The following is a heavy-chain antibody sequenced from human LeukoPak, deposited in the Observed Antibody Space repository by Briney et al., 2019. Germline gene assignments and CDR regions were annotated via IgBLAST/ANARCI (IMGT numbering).Heavy chain of an antibody. D-gene: IGHD3-10*01. Sequence: GASVKVSCKASGYTFTSYYMHWVRQAPGQGLEWMGIINPSDGSATYAQKLQGRVTMTRDTSTTTVYMELSSLRFEDTAVYYCARGLGSGSYYGYWGQGTLVTVSS. J-gene: IGHJ4*02. CDR2: INPSDGSA. CDR1: GYTFTSYY. V-gene: IGHV1-46*01. CDR3: ARGLGSGSYYGY.